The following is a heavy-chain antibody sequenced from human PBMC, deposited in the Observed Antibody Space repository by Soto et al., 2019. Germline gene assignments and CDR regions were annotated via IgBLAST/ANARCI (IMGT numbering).Heavy chain of an antibody. Sequence: GGSLRLSCAASGFTFSDYYMSWIRQAPGKGLEWVPYISSSSSYTNYADSVKGRFTISRDNAKNSLYLQMNSLRAEDTAVYYCARDAQSHRVTYYYDSSGYYTYWGQGTNVTVSS. CDR2: ISSSSSYT. D-gene: IGHD3-22*01. CDR3: ARDAQSHRVTYYYDSSGYYTY. J-gene: IGHJ4*02. V-gene: IGHV3-11*06. CDR1: GFTFSDYY.